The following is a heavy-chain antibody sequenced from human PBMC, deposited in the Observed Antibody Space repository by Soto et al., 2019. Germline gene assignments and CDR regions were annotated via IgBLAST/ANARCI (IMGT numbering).Heavy chain of an antibody. V-gene: IGHV3-30-3*01. Sequence: QVQLVESGGGVVQPGRSLRLSCAASGFTFSSYVMHWVRQAPGKGLEWVAVISYEGSTKYYADSVKGRFTISRDNPKNPLYLQMDSLRADETAVSYCAKDGGFDYGFWYFDVWGRGTLVTVTS. CDR3: AKDGGFDYGFWYFDV. CDR1: GFTFSSYV. J-gene: IGHJ2*01. D-gene: IGHD4-17*01. CDR2: ISYEGSTK.